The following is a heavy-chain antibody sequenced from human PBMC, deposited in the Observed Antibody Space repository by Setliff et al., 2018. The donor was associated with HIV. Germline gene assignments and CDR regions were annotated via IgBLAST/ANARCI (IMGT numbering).Heavy chain of an antibody. Sequence: ASVKVSCKASGYTFTSYGIGWVRQAPGQGLEWMGWISPYNGHTNYAQRLQGRVTMTKDTSTATFYMEMSTLRSEDTAVYYCVNLPFFYYYYMDVWGEGTPVTVSS. J-gene: IGHJ6*03. CDR1: GYTFTSYG. V-gene: IGHV1-18*01. CDR3: VNLPFFYYYYMDV. CDR2: ISPYNGHT.